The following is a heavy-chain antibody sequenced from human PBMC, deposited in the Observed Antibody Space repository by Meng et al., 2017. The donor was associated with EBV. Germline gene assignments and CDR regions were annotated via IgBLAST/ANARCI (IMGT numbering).Heavy chain of an antibody. CDR3: ANQLWDGGE. V-gene: IGHV3-23*01. J-gene: IGHJ4*02. CDR2: INTSGGNT. Sequence: EVQLLESGGGLVQPWGFLRLSCTASGFPFRNYGMTWVRQAPGKGLEWVSSINTSGGNTHYADSVEGRFTISRDNSKNTLYLQMNSLRAEDTAVYYCANQLWDGGEWGQGTLVTVSS. D-gene: IGHD3-16*01. CDR1: GFPFRNYG.